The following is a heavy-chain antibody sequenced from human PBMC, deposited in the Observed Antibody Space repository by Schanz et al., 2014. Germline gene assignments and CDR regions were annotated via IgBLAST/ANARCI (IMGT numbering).Heavy chain of an antibody. Sequence: VQLVESGGGVVQPGRSLRLSCAASGFTFSSYGLHWVRQAPGKGLEWVSSISHSGGSKYYADSVKGRFTISRDNAKISLYLQMNSLRVEDTAVYYCARDTSYGMDVWGQGTTXTVSS. CDR1: GFTFSSYG. J-gene: IGHJ6*02. V-gene: IGHV3-48*04. CDR2: ISHSGGSK. CDR3: ARDTSYGMDV.